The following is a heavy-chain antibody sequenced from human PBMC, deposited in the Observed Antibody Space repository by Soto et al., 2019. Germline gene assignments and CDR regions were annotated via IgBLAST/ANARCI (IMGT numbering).Heavy chain of an antibody. D-gene: IGHD5-18*01. J-gene: IGHJ5*02. CDR1: GGTCISYA. Sequence: GGSLRHSCAASGGTCISYAMSWVRQAPGKGLEWVSAISGSGGSTYYADSVKGRFTISRDNSKNTLYLQMNSLRAEDTAVYYCAKDRAMVTGWFDPWGQGTLVTVSS. CDR2: ISGSGGST. V-gene: IGHV3-23*01. CDR3: AKDRAMVTGWFDP.